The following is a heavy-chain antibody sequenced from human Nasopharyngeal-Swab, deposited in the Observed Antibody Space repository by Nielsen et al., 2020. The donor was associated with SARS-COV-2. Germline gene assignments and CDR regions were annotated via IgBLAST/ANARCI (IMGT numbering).Heavy chain of an antibody. J-gene: IGHJ6*02. CDR1: GYTFTGYY. Sequence: SVKVSCKASGYTFTGYYMHWVRQAPGQGLEWMGRINPNSGGTNYAQKFQGRVTMTRDTSISTAYMELSRLRSDDTAVYYCARTAAAGGDYYYYGMDVWGQGTTVTVSS. D-gene: IGHD6-13*01. CDR3: ARTAAAGGDYYYYGMDV. V-gene: IGHV1-2*06. CDR2: INPNSGGT.